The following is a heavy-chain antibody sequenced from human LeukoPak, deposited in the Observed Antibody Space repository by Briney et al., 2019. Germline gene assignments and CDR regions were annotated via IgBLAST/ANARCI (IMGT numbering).Heavy chain of an antibody. D-gene: IGHD6-19*01. CDR1: GGSISSYY. V-gene: IGHV4-59*01. J-gene: IGHJ4*02. Sequence: PSETLSLTCTVSGGSISSYYWTWIRQPPGKGLEWIGYIHYSGSTKYNSSLKSRVTISVDTSNNQFSLNLTSVTAADTAVYYCARGTSRWPYYFDYWGQGTLVTVSS. CDR2: IHYSGST. CDR3: ARGTSRWPYYFDY.